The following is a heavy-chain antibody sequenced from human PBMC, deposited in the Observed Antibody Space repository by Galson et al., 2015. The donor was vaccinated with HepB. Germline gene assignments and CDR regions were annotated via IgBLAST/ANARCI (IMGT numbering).Heavy chain of an antibody. J-gene: IGHJ4*02. D-gene: IGHD3-22*01. CDR1: GYTFTSYA. V-gene: IGHV7-4-1*02. CDR2: INTNTGNP. Sequence: SVKVSCKASGYTFTSYAMNWVRQAPGQGLEWIGWINTNTGNPTYAQGFTGRFVFSLDTSVSTAYLQISSLKAEDTAAYYCARIDDSSGYYWDYFDYWGQGTLVTVSS. CDR3: ARIDDSSGYYWDYFDY.